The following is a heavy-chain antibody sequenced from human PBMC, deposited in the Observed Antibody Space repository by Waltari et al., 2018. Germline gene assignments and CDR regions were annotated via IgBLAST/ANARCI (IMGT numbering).Heavy chain of an antibody. J-gene: IGHJ5*02. CDR3: AREELGPYCSGGSCSYNWFDP. Sequence: QLQLQESGPGLVKPSETLSLTCTVSGGSISSSSYYWGWIRQPPGKGLEWIGSIYYSGRTYYNPPLKSRVTISVDTSKNQFSLKLSSVTAADTAVYYCAREELGPYCSGGSCSYNWFDPWGQGTLVTVSS. D-gene: IGHD2-15*01. V-gene: IGHV4-39*07. CDR1: GGSISSSSYY. CDR2: IYYSGRT.